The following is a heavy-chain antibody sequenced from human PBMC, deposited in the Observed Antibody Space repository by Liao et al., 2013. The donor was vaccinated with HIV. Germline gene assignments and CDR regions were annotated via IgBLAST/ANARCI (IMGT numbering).Heavy chain of an antibody. D-gene: IGHD3-10*01. CDR2: IYSSGST. V-gene: IGHV4-4*07. Sequence: QVQLLESGPGLVKPSETLSLICTVSGDSISSYYWSWIRQPAAKGLEWIGRIYSSGSTNYNPSLKSRVTMSIDTSKNQFSLKLTSVTATDTAVYYCATWVGSDVKGSFDYWGQGTLVAVSS. CDR1: GDSISSYY. J-gene: IGHJ4*02. CDR3: ATWVGSDVKGSFDY.